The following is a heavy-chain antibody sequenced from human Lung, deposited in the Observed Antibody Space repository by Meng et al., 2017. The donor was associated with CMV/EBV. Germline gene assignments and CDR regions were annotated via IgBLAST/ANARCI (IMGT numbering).Heavy chain of an antibody. CDR2: MNPNSGNT. CDR1: GYTFTSYD. D-gene: IGHD2-2*01. J-gene: IGHJ4*02. CDR3: ARTCSSTSCSDFEY. V-gene: IGHV1-8*01. Sequence: ASVXVSXKASGYTFTSYDINWVRQATGQGLEWMGWMNPNSGNTGYAQKFQGRVTMTRNTSISTAYMELSSLRSEDTAVYYCARTCSSTSCSDFEYLGQGTXVTVSS.